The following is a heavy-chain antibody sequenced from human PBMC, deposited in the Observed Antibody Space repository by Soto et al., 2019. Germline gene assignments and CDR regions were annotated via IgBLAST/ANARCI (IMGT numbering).Heavy chain of an antibody. J-gene: IGHJ4*02. Sequence: EVQLLESGGGLVQPGGSLRLSCAGSGFTFSSYAMSWVRQAPGKGLEWASSISESGGSTDYADSVKGRFTIARDNSKNTLYLQMNSLRAEDTAVYYCAKEDIEEAGTIPFWDYWAQGTLVTVSS. CDR2: ISESGGST. V-gene: IGHV3-23*01. CDR1: GFTFSSYA. CDR3: AKEDIEEAGTIPFWDY. D-gene: IGHD6-13*01.